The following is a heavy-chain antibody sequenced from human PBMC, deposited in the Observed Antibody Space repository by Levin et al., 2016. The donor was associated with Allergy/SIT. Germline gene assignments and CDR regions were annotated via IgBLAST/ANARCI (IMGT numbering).Heavy chain of an antibody. D-gene: IGHD6-13*01. Sequence: ASVKVSCKASGYSFTSYAMHWVRQAPGQRLEWMGWINAGNGNTKYSQKFQGRVTITRDTSATTAYMELSSLRSEDTAVYYCARARALGAAGTLGYWGQGTLVTVSS. CDR2: INAGNGNT. V-gene: IGHV1-3*01. CDR3: ARARALGAAGTLGY. CDR1: GYSFTSYA. J-gene: IGHJ4*02.